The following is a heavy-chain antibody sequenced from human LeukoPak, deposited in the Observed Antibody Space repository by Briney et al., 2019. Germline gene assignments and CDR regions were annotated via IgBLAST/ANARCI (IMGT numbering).Heavy chain of an antibody. CDR1: GFTFSGYG. D-gene: IGHD6-19*01. CDR2: ISYDGSNK. V-gene: IGHV3-30*18. J-gene: IGHJ6*02. Sequence: PGGSLRLSCAASGFTFSGYGMHWVRQAPGKGLEWVAVISYDGSNKDYGDSVKGRFTISRDNSKNTLDLQMNGLRTEDTAVDYCAKEEKWLARSYGLDVWGQGTTVTVSS. CDR3: AKEEKWLARSYGLDV.